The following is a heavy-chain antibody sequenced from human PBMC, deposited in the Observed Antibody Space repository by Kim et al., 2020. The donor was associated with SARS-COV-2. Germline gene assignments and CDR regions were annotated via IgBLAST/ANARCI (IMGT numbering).Heavy chain of an antibody. D-gene: IGHD6-6*01. CDR2: IWNDGSNK. J-gene: IGHJ4*02. CDR3: ATEYSSSLAFDY. Sequence: GGSLRLSCAASGFTFSTYGMHWVRQAPGKGLEWVAMIWNDGSNKYYADSMKGRFTISRDNSKNTLYLQMTSLRAEDTAVYYCATEYSSSLAFDYWGQGTLVTVSS. CDR1: GFTFSTYG. V-gene: IGHV3-33*01.